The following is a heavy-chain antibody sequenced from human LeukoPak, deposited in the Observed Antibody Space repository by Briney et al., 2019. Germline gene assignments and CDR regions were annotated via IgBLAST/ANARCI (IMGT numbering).Heavy chain of an antibody. CDR3: ARSYDRRGYFYYGMDV. CDR1: GGSISTYY. D-gene: IGHD3-22*01. J-gene: IGHJ6*02. CDR2: IYYSGTT. V-gene: IGHV4-59*01. Sequence: PSETLSLTCTVSGGSISTYYWSWIRQPPGKGLEWIAYIYYSGTTDYNPSLQSRVTITLDTSKNQFSLKLNSVTAADTAVYYCARSYDRRGYFYYGMDVWGQGTSVTVSS.